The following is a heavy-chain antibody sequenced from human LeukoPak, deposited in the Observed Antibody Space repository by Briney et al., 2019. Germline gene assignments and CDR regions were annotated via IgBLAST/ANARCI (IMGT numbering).Heavy chain of an antibody. CDR3: AKVSQWELLDPTDY. Sequence: GGSLRLSCAASGFTVSSNYMSWVRQAPGKGLEWVSVIYSGGSTYYADSVKGRFTISRDNSKNTLYLQMNSLRAEDTAVYYCAKVSQWELLDPTDYWGQGTLVTVSS. CDR1: GFTVSSNY. D-gene: IGHD1-26*01. V-gene: IGHV3-53*01. J-gene: IGHJ4*02. CDR2: IYSGGST.